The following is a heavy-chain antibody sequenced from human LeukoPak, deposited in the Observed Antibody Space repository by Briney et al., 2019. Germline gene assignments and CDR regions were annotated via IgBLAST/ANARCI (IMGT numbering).Heavy chain of an antibody. J-gene: IGHJ5*02. D-gene: IGHD2-15*01. Sequence: PGGSLRLSCTASGFTFSNYWMTWVRQAPGKGLEWVANIKQDGSEKYYVDSVKGRFTISRDNAKNSLYLQMNSLRAEDTAVYYCARVTMVAAASYNWFVPWGQGTLVTVSS. V-gene: IGHV3-7*05. CDR3: ARVTMVAAASYNWFVP. CDR2: IKQDGSEK. CDR1: GFTFSNYW.